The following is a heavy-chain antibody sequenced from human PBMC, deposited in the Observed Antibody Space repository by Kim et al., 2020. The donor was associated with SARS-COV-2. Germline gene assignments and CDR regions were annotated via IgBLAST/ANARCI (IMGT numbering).Heavy chain of an antibody. CDR3: ARGGWIRLLVHFDY. D-gene: IGHD5-12*01. J-gene: IGHJ4*02. CDR1: GFTFSSYA. Sequence: GGSLRLSCAASGFTFSSYAMHWVRQAPGKGLEWVAVISYDGSNKYYADSVKGRFTISRDNSKNTLYLQMNSLRAEDTAVYYCARGGWIRLLVHFDYWGQGTLVTVSS. V-gene: IGHV3-30-3*01. CDR2: ISYDGSNK.